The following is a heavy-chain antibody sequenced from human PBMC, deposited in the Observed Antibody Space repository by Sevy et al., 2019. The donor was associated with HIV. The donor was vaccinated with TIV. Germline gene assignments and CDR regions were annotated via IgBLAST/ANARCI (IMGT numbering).Heavy chain of an antibody. CDR2: IRGSGGST. CDR3: TGDYDSSELASSSYYGMDV. V-gene: IGHV3-23*01. D-gene: IGHD3-22*01. J-gene: IGHJ6*02. Sequence: GGSLRLSCAASGFTFSSYAMSWVRQAPGKGLEWVSTIRGSGGSTYYADSVKGRFTISRDNSKNTLYFQMNSLRAEDTAVYYCTGDYDSSELASSSYYGMDVWGQGTTVTVSS. CDR1: GFTFSSYA.